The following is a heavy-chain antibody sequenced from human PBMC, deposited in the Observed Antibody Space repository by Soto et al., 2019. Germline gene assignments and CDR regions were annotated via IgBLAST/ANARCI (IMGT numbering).Heavy chain of an antibody. CDR3: ARKDKTGYFNSFDP. CDR2: IFPSDSDT. V-gene: IGHV5-51*01. Sequence: GESLKTSCRTSGYKFTSSWIAWVRQMPGKGLEWMGIIFPSDSDTRYSPSFQGQVTISADRSTSTVFLQWASLKASDTAVYFCARKDKTGYFNSFDPWGQGTLVTVSS. D-gene: IGHD3-9*01. CDR1: GYKFTSSW. J-gene: IGHJ5*02.